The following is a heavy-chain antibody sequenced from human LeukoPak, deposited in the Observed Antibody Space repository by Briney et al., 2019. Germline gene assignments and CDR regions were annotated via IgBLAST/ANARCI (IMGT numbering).Heavy chain of an antibody. V-gene: IGHV4-38-2*02. Sequence: SETLSLTCTVSGYSIRSGYYWGWIRQPPGKGLEWIGSMYHSGSTFYNPSLKSRVTISVDTSKNQFSLKLSSVTAAGTAVYYCARDYYDSSGYSGYYFDYWGQGTLVTVSS. D-gene: IGHD3-22*01. CDR3: ARDYYDSSGYSGYYFDY. J-gene: IGHJ4*02. CDR1: GYSIRSGYY. CDR2: MYHSGST.